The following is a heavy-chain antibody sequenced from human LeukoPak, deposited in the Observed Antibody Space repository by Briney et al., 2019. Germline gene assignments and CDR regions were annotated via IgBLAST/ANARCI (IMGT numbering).Heavy chain of an antibody. Sequence: GASVKVSCKASGYTFTSYGISWVRQAPGQGLEWMGWISAYDGNTNYAQKLQGRVTMTTDTSTSTAYMELRSLRSDDTAVYYCARDSPDRPLVGATGTPFDYWGQGTLVTVSS. CDR3: ARDSPDRPLVGATGTPFDY. D-gene: IGHD1-26*01. CDR2: ISAYDGNT. J-gene: IGHJ4*02. V-gene: IGHV1-18*01. CDR1: GYTFTSYG.